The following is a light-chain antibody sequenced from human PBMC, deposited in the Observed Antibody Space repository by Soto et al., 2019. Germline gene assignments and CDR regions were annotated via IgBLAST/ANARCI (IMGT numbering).Light chain of an antibody. Sequence: EIVLTQSPGTLSLSPGERATLSCRASHTISSSYLAWYQQKPGQAPRLLMYGASNRATGIPDRFSGSGSGTDFTLTISRLEPEDFAVYYCQQYGSSGTFGQGTKVE. CDR1: HTISSSY. V-gene: IGKV3-20*01. J-gene: IGKJ1*01. CDR2: GAS. CDR3: QQYGSSGT.